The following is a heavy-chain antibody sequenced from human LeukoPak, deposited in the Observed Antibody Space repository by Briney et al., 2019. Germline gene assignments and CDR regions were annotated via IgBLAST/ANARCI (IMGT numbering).Heavy chain of an antibody. CDR2: MNPNSGNT. D-gene: IGHD2-15*01. J-gene: IGHJ6*03. CDR3: ARGLLLYSYYMDV. CDR1: GYTFTSYD. Sequence: ASVKVSCKASGYTFTSYDINWVRQATGQGLEWMGWMNPNSGNTGYAQKFQDRVTITADKSTSTAYMELSSLRSEDTAVYYCARGLLLYSYYMDVWGEGTTVTVSS. V-gene: IGHV1-8*03.